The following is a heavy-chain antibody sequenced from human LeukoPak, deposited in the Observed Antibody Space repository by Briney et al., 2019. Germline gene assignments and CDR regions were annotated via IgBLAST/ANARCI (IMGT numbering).Heavy chain of an antibody. D-gene: IGHD6-13*01. CDR2: ISSSGTT. CDR3: ARGQQWFDP. J-gene: IGHJ5*02. CDR1: XGSXXXXY. Sequence: VXXGSXXXXYWSXVRXPPGXXLEWIGYISSSGTTKCNPSLKSRLTISVDTSKNQFSLKLTSVTAADTAVYYCARGQQWFDPWGQGTLVTVSS. V-gene: IGHV4-59*08.